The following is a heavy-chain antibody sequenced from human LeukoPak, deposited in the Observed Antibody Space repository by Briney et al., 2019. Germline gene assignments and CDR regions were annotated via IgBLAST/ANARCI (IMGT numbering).Heavy chain of an antibody. D-gene: IGHD2-15*01. CDR1: GFTLRSCG. CDR3: AKIWALGYGSGGSCRDAFDI. J-gene: IGHJ3*02. CDR2: ISGPSSTM. V-gene: IGHV3-48*01. Sequence: GGSLRLSCAASGFTLRSCGMNWGRQAPGKGLVGVSYISGPSSTMYYTDSLKGRVTISRDNAKNQLSLKMNSLRAEDTAVYYWAKIWALGYGSGGSCRDAFDIWGQGTMVTVSS.